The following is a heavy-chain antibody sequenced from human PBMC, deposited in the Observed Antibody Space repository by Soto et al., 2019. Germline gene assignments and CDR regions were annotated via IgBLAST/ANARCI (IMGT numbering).Heavy chain of an antibody. CDR3: ARLGIGWEFPFDY. Sequence: QVQLQESGPGLVKPSETLSLTCIVSGGSVSNDAYYWSWIRQPPGKGLEWIGYIYHSGSTYYNPSLKSRVTISADTSANQFSLKVSSVTAADTAVYYCARLGIGWEFPFDYWGQGTLVNVS. D-gene: IGHD1-26*01. V-gene: IGHV4-61*08. CDR1: GGSVSNDAYY. J-gene: IGHJ4*02. CDR2: IYHSGST.